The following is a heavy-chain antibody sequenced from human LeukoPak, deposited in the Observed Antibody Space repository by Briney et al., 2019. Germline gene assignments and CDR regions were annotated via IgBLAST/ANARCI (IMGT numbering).Heavy chain of an antibody. CDR2: VSDSGDYT. Sequence: GGSLRLSCAASGFTFNSYAMTWVRQAPGKGLEWVSSVSDSGDYTYYADSVKGRFTISRGNSKNTLYLQVNSLRAEDTAVYYCAKAPISKDCSGGSCYLFDYWGQGTLVIVSS. CDR3: AKAPISKDCSGGSCYLFDY. D-gene: IGHD2-15*01. J-gene: IGHJ4*02. V-gene: IGHV3-23*01. CDR1: GFTFNSYA.